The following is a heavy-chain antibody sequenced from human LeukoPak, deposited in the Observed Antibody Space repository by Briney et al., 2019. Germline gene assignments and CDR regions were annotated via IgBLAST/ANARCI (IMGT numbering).Heavy chain of an antibody. J-gene: IGHJ6*03. CDR1: GFTFSSYW. CDR2: INSDGCST. D-gene: IGHD3-3*01. CDR3: AREYYDFWSGYYNYYYFMDV. Sequence: GGSLRLSCAACGFTFSSYWMIWVRQAPGKGLEWVSRINSDGCSTAYADSVKGRFTISRDNAKNTLYLQMNSLRAEDTAVYYCAREYYDFWSGYYNYYYFMDVWGKGTTATVSS. V-gene: IGHV3-74*01.